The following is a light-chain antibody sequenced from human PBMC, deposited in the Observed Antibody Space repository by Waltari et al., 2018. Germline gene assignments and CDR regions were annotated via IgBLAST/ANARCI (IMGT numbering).Light chain of an antibody. CDR3: QQYHTSPFT. J-gene: IGKJ3*01. CDR2: WPA. V-gene: IGKV4-1*01. Sequence: EIVMTQSPDSLTVPLGARAPINCKSSQSIITSHNRQSYLAWYQHKGGQPPKLLIHWPATRESGVPDRFSGSGSGTDFTLTISSLQAEDVAIYYCQQYHTSPFTFGPGTKVDI. CDR1: QSIITSHNRQSY.